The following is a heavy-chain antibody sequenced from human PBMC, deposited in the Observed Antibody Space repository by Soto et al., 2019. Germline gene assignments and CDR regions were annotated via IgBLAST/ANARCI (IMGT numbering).Heavy chain of an antibody. CDR1: GFTFSSYA. J-gene: IGHJ4*02. CDR2: ISYDGSNK. D-gene: IGHD6-19*01. Sequence: QVQLVESGGGVVQPGRSLRLSCAASGFTFSSYAMHWVRQAPGKGLEWVAVISYDGSNKYYADSVKGRFTISRDNSKNTLYLQMNSLRAEDTAVYYCARDAGAVAGYGYYFDYWGQGTLVTVSS. V-gene: IGHV3-30-3*01. CDR3: ARDAGAVAGYGYYFDY.